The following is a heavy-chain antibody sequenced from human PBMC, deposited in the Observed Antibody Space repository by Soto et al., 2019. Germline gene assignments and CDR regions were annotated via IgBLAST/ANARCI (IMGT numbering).Heavy chain of an antibody. Sequence: SETLSLTCAVSGGSISSGGYSWSWIRQPPGKGLEWIGYIYHSGSTYYNPSLKSRVTISVDTSKNQFSLKLSPVTAADTAVYYCARSIAVAGNWFDPWGQGTLVTVSS. CDR1: GGSISSGGYS. D-gene: IGHD6-19*01. J-gene: IGHJ5*02. CDR2: IYHSGST. V-gene: IGHV4-30-2*02. CDR3: ARSIAVAGNWFDP.